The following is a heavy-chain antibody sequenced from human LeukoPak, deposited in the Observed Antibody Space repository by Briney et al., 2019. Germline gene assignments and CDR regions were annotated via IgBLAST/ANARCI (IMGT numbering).Heavy chain of an antibody. CDR2: INSDGSRT. CDR1: GFTFSSYW. V-gene: IGHV3-74*01. Sequence: GGSLRLSCAVSGFTFSSYWMHWVRQAPGKGLVWVSRINSDGSRTTYADSVKGRFTISRDNAKNTLYLQMNSLRAEDTAVYYCVRDDYGDNNIDFWGQGTLATVSS. CDR3: VRDDYGDNNIDF. J-gene: IGHJ4*02. D-gene: IGHD4-17*01.